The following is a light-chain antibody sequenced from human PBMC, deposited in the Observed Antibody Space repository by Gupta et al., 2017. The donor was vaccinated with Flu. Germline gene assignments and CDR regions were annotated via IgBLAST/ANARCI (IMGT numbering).Light chain of an antibody. CDR2: GAS. CDR1: QSVSRSTY. Sequence: ATLSCRASQSVSRSTYLAWYQHKPGQAPRLLIYGASSRATGIPDRFSGSGSGTDFTLTISRLEPEDFAVYYCQHYGGSSMYTLGQGTKLEIK. J-gene: IGKJ2*01. V-gene: IGKV3-20*01. CDR3: QHYGGSSMYT.